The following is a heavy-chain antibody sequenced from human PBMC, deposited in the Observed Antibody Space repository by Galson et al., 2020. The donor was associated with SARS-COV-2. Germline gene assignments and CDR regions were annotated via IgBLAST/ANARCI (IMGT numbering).Heavy chain of an antibody. CDR3: SHVLYFDDSGYWGFGH. D-gene: IGHD3-22*01. J-gene: IGHJ4*01. CDR1: GFSLSSSGVD. V-gene: IGHV2-5*02. CDR2: IYWDDDE. Sequence: SGPTLVKPTQTLTLTYTFSGFSLSSSGVDVGWIRQPPGKALEWLALIYWDDDEHYSPPLKSRLTITKATSKNQVFLQSTNVDPADTGTYYCSHVLYFDDSGYWGFGHWGQGMLVPVSP.